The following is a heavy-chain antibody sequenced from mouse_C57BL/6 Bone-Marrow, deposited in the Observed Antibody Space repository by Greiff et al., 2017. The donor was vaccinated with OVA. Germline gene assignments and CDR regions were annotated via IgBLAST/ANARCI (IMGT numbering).Heavy chain of an antibody. D-gene: IGHD2-1*01. Sequence: VKLMESGPGLVQPSQSLSITCTVSGFSLTSYGVHWVRQSPGKGLEWLGVIWSGGSTDYNAAFISRLSISKDNSKSQVFFKMNSLQADDTAIYYCARKTLYYQGPYFDYWGQDTTLTVSS. J-gene: IGHJ2*01. CDR2: IWSGGST. V-gene: IGHV2-2*01. CDR3: ARKTLYYQGPYFDY. CDR1: GFSLTSYG.